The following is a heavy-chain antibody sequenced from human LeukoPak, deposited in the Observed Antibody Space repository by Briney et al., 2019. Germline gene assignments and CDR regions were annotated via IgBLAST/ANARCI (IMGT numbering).Heavy chain of an antibody. D-gene: IGHD1-26*01. CDR2: IIPILGIA. V-gene: IGHV1-69*04. CDR3: ARVGVGATHPFDY. CDR1: GGTFSIYA. Sequence: VASVNVSCKASGGTFSIYAISWVRKAPGQGLEWMGRIIPILGIANYAQKFQGRVTITADKSTSTAYMELSSLRSEDTAVYYCARVGVGATHPFDYWGQGTLVTVSS. J-gene: IGHJ4*02.